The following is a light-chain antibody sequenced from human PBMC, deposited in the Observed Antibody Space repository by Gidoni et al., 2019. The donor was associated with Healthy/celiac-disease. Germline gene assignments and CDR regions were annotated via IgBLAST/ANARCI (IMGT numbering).Light chain of an antibody. CDR1: QGISSA. Sequence: AIQLTQSPSSLSASVGDRVTITCRASQGISSALALYQQKPGKAPKLLIYDASSLESGVPSRFSGSGSGTDFTLTISSLQPEDFATYSCQQFNSYPLFTFGPGTKVDIK. CDR2: DAS. V-gene: IGKV1-13*02. J-gene: IGKJ3*01. CDR3: QQFNSYPLFT.